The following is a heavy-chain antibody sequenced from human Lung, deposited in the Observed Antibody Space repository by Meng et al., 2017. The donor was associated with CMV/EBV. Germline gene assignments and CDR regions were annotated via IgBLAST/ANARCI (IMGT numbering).Heavy chain of an antibody. V-gene: IGHV1-46*01. CDR1: GYTFTAYY. D-gene: IGHD1-26*01. CDR2: INPSDGAT. J-gene: IGHJ4*02. Sequence: SVXVSXXASGYTFTAYYMNWVRQAPGQRPEWMGGINPSDGATKYAQKFQGRVTMTRDTSTSTVYMELSSLTSEDTAVYYCARDHCHVGTTYDDFEFWGQGTLVTVSS. CDR3: ARDHCHVGTTYDDFEF.